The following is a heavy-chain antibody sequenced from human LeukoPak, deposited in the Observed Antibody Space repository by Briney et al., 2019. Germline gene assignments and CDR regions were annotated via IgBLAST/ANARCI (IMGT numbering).Heavy chain of an antibody. CDR3: ARDGPYYGSGRGSAFDI. D-gene: IGHD3-10*01. V-gene: IGHV1-18*01. J-gene: IGHJ3*02. CDR1: GYTFTSYG. CDR2: ISAYNGNT. Sequence: ASVKVSCKASGYTFTSYGISWVRQAPGQGLEWMGWISAYNGNTNYAQKLQDRVTMTTDASTSTAYMELRSLRSDDTAVYYCARDGPYYGSGRGSAFDIWGQGTMATVSS.